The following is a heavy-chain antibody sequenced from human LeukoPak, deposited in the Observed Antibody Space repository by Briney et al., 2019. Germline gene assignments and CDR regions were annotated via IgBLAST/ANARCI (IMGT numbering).Heavy chain of an antibody. V-gene: IGHV3-30*01. CDR1: GFTFSSYA. D-gene: IGHD5-12*01. Sequence: PGGSLRLSCAASGFTFSSYAMHWVRQAPGKGLEWVAVISYDGSNKYYAYSVKGRFTISRDNSKNTLYLQMNSLRAEDTAVYYCARAVPGVATFDYWGQGTLVTVSS. CDR2: ISYDGSNK. J-gene: IGHJ4*02. CDR3: ARAVPGVATFDY.